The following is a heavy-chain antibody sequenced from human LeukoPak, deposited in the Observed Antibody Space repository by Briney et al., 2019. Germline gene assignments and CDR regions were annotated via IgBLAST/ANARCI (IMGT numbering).Heavy chain of an antibody. Sequence: ASVKVSCKASGYTFTDYYIHWVRQAPGQGLEWMGWINPNSGGTKYAQNFQGRVTMTRDTSITTAYMELSRLRSGDMAVYYCARDSCSGGSCYSGQYYFDYWGQGTRVTVSS. CDR1: GYTFTDYY. CDR3: ARDSCSGGSCYSGQYYFDY. J-gene: IGHJ4*02. V-gene: IGHV1-2*02. CDR2: INPNSGGT. D-gene: IGHD2-15*01.